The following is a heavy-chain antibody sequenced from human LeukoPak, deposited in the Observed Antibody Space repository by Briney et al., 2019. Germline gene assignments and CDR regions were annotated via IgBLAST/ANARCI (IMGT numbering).Heavy chain of an antibody. D-gene: IGHD3-10*01. CDR2: ISYDGSNK. J-gene: IGHJ4*02. CDR3: AKGSNSV. Sequence: GGSLRLSCTASGFTFGEYAVSWFRQAPGKGLEWVAVISYDGSNKYYADSVKGRFTISRDNSKNTLYLQMNSLRAEDTAVYYCAKGSNSVWGQGTLVTVSS. CDR1: GFTFGEYA. V-gene: IGHV3-30*04.